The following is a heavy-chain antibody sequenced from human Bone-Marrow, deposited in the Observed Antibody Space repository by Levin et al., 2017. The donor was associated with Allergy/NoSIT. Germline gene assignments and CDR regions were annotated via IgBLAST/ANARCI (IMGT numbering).Heavy chain of an antibody. Sequence: GGSLRLSCAASGFTFSSYTMNWVRQAPGKGLEWVSSITAGDASTHYTDSVKGRLTVSRDNSKNTLYLQMNSLRAEDTALYYCAKVRRGLDAFEIWGQGTMVTVSS. J-gene: IGHJ3*02. CDR2: ITAGDAST. D-gene: IGHD3/OR15-3a*01. CDR3: AKVRRGLDAFEI. CDR1: GFTFSSYT. V-gene: IGHV3-23*01.